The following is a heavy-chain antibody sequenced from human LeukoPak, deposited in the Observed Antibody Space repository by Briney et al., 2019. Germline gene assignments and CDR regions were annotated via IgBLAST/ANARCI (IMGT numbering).Heavy chain of an antibody. Sequence: SETLSLTCTVAGGSISTSAFYWGWLRQPPGKGLEWIGSFYDSGNDFYNPSLKSRVTISADTSKNQFSLKLNSVTAADTAMYYCARQISDYYYYYRDVWGGGITVTVSS. J-gene: IGHJ6*03. CDR1: GGSISTSAFY. V-gene: IGHV4-39*01. CDR3: ARQISDYYYYYRDV. CDR2: FYDSGND. D-gene: IGHD2/OR15-2a*01.